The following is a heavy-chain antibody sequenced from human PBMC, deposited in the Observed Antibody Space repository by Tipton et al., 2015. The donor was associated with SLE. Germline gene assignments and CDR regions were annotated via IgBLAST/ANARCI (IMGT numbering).Heavy chain of an antibody. CDR2: IHHSGST. J-gene: IGHJ6*03. CDR1: GGSFSRYY. Sequence: TLSLTCAVYGGSFSRYYWSWIRQPPGKGLEWIGHIHHSGSTNYNPSLKSRVTISVDTSKNQFSLKMNSVTVADTAVYYCVRNLPWPAVGVGRYDYYYMDVWGEGTTVTVSS. D-gene: IGHD3-3*01. CDR3: VRNLPWPAVGVGRYDYYYMDV. V-gene: IGHV4-34*01.